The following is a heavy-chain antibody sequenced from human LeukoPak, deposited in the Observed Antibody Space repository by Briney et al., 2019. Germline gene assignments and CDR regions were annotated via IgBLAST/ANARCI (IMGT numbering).Heavy chain of an antibody. D-gene: IGHD3-22*01. CDR1: GGSISSSSFY. CDR3: ARDRQYYYDSSGYYLSHYSYGMDV. Sequence: PSETLSLTCTVSGGSISSSSFYWGWIRQPPGKGLEWIGSIYYSGNTYYNPSLKSRVTISVDTSKNQFSLKLSSVTAADTAVYYCARDRQYYYDSSGYYLSHYSYGMDVWGQGTTVTVSS. CDR2: IYYSGNT. J-gene: IGHJ6*02. V-gene: IGHV4-39*01.